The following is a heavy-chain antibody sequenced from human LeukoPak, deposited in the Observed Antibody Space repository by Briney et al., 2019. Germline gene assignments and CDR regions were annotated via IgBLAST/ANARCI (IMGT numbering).Heavy chain of an antibody. CDR1: GYTFTGYY. CDR2: INPNSGGT. V-gene: IGHV1-2*02. D-gene: IGHD3-10*01. CDR3: ARDSTMVRGRLNYYGMDV. Sequence: ASVKVSCKASGYTFTGYYMHWVRQAPGQGLEWKGWINPNSGGTNYAQKFQGRVTMTRDTSISTAYMELSRLRSDDTAVYYCARDSTMVRGRLNYYGMDVWGQGTTVTVSS. J-gene: IGHJ6*02.